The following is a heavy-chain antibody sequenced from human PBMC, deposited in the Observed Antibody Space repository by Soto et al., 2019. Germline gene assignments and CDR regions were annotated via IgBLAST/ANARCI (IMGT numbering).Heavy chain of an antibody. J-gene: IGHJ4*02. CDR3: ARPGVDSSGYYTY. CDR1: GGSFSGYY. CDR2: INHSGST. D-gene: IGHD3-22*01. V-gene: IGHV4-34*01. Sequence: QVQLQQWGAGLLKPSETLSLTCAVYGGSFSGYYWSWIRQPPGKGLEWIGEINHSGSTNYNPSLESGVTRSVDTSKNQFSRMLSSVTAADTAVYYCARPGVDSSGYYTYWGQGTLVTVSS.